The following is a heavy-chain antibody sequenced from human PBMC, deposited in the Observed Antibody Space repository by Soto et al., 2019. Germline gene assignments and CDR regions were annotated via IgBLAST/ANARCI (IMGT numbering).Heavy chain of an antibody. CDR2: ISYDGSNK. Sequence: QVQLVESGGGVVQPGRSLRLSCAASGFTFSSYGMHWVRQAPGKGLEWVAVISYDGSNKYYADSVKGRFTISRDNSKNTLYLQMNSLRAEDTAVYYCAKGLSIAARPLPDYWGQGTLVTVSS. J-gene: IGHJ4*02. V-gene: IGHV3-30*18. CDR3: AKGLSIAARPLPDY. CDR1: GFTFSSYG. D-gene: IGHD6-6*01.